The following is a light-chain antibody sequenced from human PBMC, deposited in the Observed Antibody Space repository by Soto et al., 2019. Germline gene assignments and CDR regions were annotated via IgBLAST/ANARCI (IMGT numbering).Light chain of an antibody. CDR1: QSVTSSY. CDR2: GAS. J-gene: IGKJ1*01. V-gene: IGKV3-20*01. CDR3: HQYDSWT. Sequence: EIVLTQSPGTLSLSPGERATLSCRASQSVTSSYLTWYQQKPGQAPRLLIYGASTRAAGIPDRFSGSGSGTEFTRTISRLEPEDFAVYYCHQYDSWTFGQGTKVDIK.